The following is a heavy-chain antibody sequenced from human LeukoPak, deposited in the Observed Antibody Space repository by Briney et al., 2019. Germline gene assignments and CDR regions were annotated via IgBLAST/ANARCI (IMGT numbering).Heavy chain of an antibody. J-gene: IGHJ4*02. CDR3: ARGFGSSGYYCDY. Sequence: PSETLSLTCAVYGGSFSGYYWSWIRQPPGKGLEWIGEINHSGSTNYNPSLKSRVTISVDTSKNQFSLKLSSVTAADTAVYYCARGFGSSGYYCDYWGQGTLVTVSS. V-gene: IGHV4-34*09. CDR1: GGSFSGYY. CDR2: INHSGST. D-gene: IGHD3-22*01.